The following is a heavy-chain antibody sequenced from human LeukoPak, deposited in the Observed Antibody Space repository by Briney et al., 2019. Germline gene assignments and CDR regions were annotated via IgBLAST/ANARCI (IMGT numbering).Heavy chain of an antibody. J-gene: IGHJ1*01. CDR1: GDSISGSGYY. Sequence: SETLSLTCSVSGDSISGSGYYWSWIRQHPGEGLQWMGYIYSYSGSTYYNPSLKSRATISGDTSKNQFSLKLSSVTAADTAVYYCARDQTYYVSSGYYYVTYFQHWGQGILVTVSS. D-gene: IGHD3-22*01. V-gene: IGHV4-31*03. CDR2: IYSYSGST. CDR3: ARDQTYYVSSGYYYVTYFQH.